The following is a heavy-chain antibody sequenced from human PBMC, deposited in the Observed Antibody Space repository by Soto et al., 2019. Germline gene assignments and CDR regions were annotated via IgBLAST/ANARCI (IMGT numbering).Heavy chain of an antibody. D-gene: IGHD6-13*01. CDR2: IYYSGST. CDR3: ARARIAAAGTNYYYYYGMDV. V-gene: IGHV4-31*03. J-gene: IGHJ6*02. Sequence: PSETLSLTCTVSGGSISSGGYYWSWIRQHPGKGLEWIGYIYYSGSTYYNPSLKSRVTISVDTSKNQLSLKLSSVTAADTAVYYCARARIAAAGTNYYYYYGMDVWGQGTTVTVSS. CDR1: GGSISSGGYY.